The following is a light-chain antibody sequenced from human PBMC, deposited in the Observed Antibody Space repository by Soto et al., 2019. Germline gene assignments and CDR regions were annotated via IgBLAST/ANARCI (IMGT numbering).Light chain of an antibody. J-gene: IGLJ2*01. CDR2: EVA. CDR3: CSRL. V-gene: IGLV2-23*02. Sequence: QSALTQPASVSGSPGQSITISCTGTSTDPATYDLVSWYQQHPGKAPQLIIYEVAKRPSGVSARFSGSQSGDTASLTISGLQAAEEAYYYCCSRLFGGGTKLTVL. CDR1: STDPATYDL.